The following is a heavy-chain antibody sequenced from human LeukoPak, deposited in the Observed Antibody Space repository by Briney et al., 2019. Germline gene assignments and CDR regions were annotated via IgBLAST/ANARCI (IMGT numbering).Heavy chain of an antibody. CDR3: TRDLFGGSYCFDY. Sequence: QPGRSLRLSCTASGFTFGDYAMSWVRQAPGKGLEWVGFIRSKAYGGTTEYAASVKGRFTISRDDSKSIAYLQMNSLKTEDTAVYYCTRDLFGGSYCFDYWGQGTLVTVSS. D-gene: IGHD1-26*01. V-gene: IGHV3-49*04. J-gene: IGHJ4*02. CDR1: GFTFGDYA. CDR2: IRSKAYGGTT.